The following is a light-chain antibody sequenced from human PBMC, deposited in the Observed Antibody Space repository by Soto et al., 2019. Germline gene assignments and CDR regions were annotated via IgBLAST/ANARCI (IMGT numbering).Light chain of an antibody. CDR2: LNGDGSH. CDR1: SGHSSYA. V-gene: IGLV4-69*01. J-gene: IGLJ2*01. CDR3: QTWGTGIQV. Sequence: QLVLTQSPSASASLGASVKLTCTLDSGHSSYAIAWHQQQPEKGPRYLMKLNGDGSHSKGDGIPDRFSGSGSGAERYLTISSLQSEDEADYYCQTWGTGIQVFGGGTKLTVL.